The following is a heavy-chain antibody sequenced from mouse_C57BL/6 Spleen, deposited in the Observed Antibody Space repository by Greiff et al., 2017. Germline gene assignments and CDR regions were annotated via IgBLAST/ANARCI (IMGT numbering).Heavy chain of an antibody. CDR3: AIGYDYGGLAY. J-gene: IGHJ3*01. V-gene: IGHV1-81*01. Sequence: VPLQQSGAELVRPGASVKLSCKASGYTFTSYGMSWVKQRTGQGLEWIGQTHPRSGNTNYNETFMSKATLTADKSSSTSYMELSSQTSEAAAVYCCAIGYDYGGLAYWGQGTLVTVSA. CDR1: GYTFTSYG. CDR2: THPRSGNT. D-gene: IGHD2-4*01.